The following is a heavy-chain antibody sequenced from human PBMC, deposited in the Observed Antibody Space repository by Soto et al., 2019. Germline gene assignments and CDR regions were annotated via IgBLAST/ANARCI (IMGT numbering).Heavy chain of an antibody. D-gene: IGHD6-19*01. CDR3: ARDSSAWPNYFDS. Sequence: QPGGSLRLSCVASGFPISTHALTWVRQAPGKGLEWVSSFSGRSGDTYYAASVKGRFTISGDSSKNTVILQMNNLRADDTALYYCARDSSAWPNYFDSWGQGIQVTVSS. CDR1: GFPISTHA. J-gene: IGHJ4*02. V-gene: IGHV3-23*01. CDR2: FSGRSGDT.